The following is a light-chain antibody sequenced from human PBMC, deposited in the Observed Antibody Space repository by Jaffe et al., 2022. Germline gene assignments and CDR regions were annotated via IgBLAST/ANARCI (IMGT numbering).Light chain of an antibody. Sequence: EIVMTQSPATLSVSPGERATLSCRASQSVSSNLAWYQQKPGQAPRLLIYGASTRATGIPARFSGSGSGTEFTLTISSLQSEDFAVYYCQQYNNRPPITFGQGTRLEIK. V-gene: IGKV3-15*01. CDR3: QQYNNRPPIT. J-gene: IGKJ5*01. CDR2: GAS. CDR1: QSVSSN.